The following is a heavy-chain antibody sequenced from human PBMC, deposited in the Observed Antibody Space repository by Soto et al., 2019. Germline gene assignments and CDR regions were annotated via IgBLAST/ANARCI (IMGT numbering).Heavy chain of an antibody. Sequence: QVQLVQSGAEVKKPGSSVKVSCKTSRDTFNKYAFNWVRQAPGQGLEWMGWILPIFSSRNYAEKSQGRVTNTADDSTSTAYMELRSLRFEDSAVDYCARGETYLGVWGQGTTVTVSS. CDR1: RDTFNKYA. V-gene: IGHV1-69*01. D-gene: IGHD3-16*01. CDR3: ARGETYLGV. CDR2: ILPIFSSR. J-gene: IGHJ6*02.